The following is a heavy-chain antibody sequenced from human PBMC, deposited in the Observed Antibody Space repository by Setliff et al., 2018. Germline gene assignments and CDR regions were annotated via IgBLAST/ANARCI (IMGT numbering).Heavy chain of an antibody. V-gene: IGHV4-4*02. D-gene: IGHD6-13*01. CDR3: ASTIAAAGTAADY. J-gene: IGHJ4*02. CDR2: IYHSGST. Sequence: SETLSLTCAVSGGSISSSNWWSWVRQPPGKGLEWIGEIYHSGSTNYNPSLKSRVTISVDTSKNQFSLKLSSVTAADMAVYYCASTIAAAGTAADYWGQGTLVT. CDR1: GGSISSSNW.